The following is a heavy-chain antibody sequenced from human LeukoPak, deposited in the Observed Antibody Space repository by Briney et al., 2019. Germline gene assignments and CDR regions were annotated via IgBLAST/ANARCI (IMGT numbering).Heavy chain of an antibody. CDR3: ARAFRSSGWWGYYFDY. D-gene: IGHD6-19*01. Sequence: ASVKVSCKASGYTFTSYGISWVRQAPGQGLEWMGWINTNTGNPTYARGFTGRFVFSLDTSVSTAYLQISSLKAEDTAVYYCARAFRSSGWWGYYFDYWGQGTLVTVSS. CDR2: INTNTGNP. V-gene: IGHV7-4-1*02. J-gene: IGHJ4*02. CDR1: GYTFTSYG.